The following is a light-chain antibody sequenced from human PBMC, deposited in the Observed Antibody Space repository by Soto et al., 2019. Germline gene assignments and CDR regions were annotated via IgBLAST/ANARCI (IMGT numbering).Light chain of an antibody. CDR3: SSYTGSSTLV. CDR1: SSDVGAYNY. V-gene: IGLV2-14*01. CDR2: EVS. J-gene: IGLJ3*02. Sequence: QSVLTQPASGSGSPGQSITISCTGTSSDVGAYNYVSWYQQRPGKAPKLMIYEVSNRPSGVSNRFSGSKSGNTASLTISGLQAEDEADYYCSSYTGSSTLVFGGGTKLTFL.